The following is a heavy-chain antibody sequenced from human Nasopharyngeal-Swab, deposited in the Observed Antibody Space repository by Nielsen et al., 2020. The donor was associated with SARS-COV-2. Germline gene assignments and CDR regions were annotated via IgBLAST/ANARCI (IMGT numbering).Heavy chain of an antibody. CDR3: ARGGSYFTSGMDV. Sequence: ESLKISCAASGFTFSSYAMSWIRQPAGKGLEWIGRIYTSGSTNYNPSLKSRVTMSVDTSKNQFSLKLSSVTAADTAVYYCARGGSYFTSGMDVWGQGTTVTVSS. CDR1: GFTFSSYA. V-gene: IGHV4-4*07. CDR2: IYTSGST. D-gene: IGHD1-26*01. J-gene: IGHJ6*02.